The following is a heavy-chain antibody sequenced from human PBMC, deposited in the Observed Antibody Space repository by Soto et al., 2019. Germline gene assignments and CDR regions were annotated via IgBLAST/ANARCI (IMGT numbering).Heavy chain of an antibody. J-gene: IGHJ4*02. V-gene: IGHV4-4*07. D-gene: IGHD4-17*01. CDR1: GGSISVYY. Sequence: SETLSLTCTVSGGSISVYYWSWIRQPAGKGLEWIGRIYTSGSTNYNPSLKSRVTMSGDTSKNQLSLKLSSVTAADTAVYYCAVDYGGNCFDYWGQGTLVTVSS. CDR3: AVDYGGNCFDY. CDR2: IYTSGST.